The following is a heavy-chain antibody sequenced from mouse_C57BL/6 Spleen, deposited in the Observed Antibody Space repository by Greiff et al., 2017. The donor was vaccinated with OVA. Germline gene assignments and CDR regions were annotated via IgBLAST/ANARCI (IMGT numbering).Heavy chain of an antibody. D-gene: IGHD1-1*01. CDR1: GFSLTSYG. J-gene: IGHJ2*01. Sequence: QVQLQQSGPGLVQPSQSLSITCTVSGFSLTSYGVHWVRQSPGKGLEWLGVIWSGGSTDYNAAFISRLSISKDNSKSQVFFKMNSLQADDTARYYCARNYYYGSPYYFDYWGQGTTLTVSS. V-gene: IGHV2-2*01. CDR3: ARNYYYGSPYYFDY. CDR2: IWSGGST.